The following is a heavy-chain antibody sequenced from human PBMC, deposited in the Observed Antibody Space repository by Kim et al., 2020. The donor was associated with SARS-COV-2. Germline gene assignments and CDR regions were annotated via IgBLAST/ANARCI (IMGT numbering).Heavy chain of an antibody. CDR2: INPSGGST. V-gene: IGHV1-46*03. J-gene: IGHJ5*02. D-gene: IGHD3-10*01. Sequence: ASVKVSCKASGYTFTSSHIQWVRQAPGQGLEWMGVINPSGGSTTYAQKLQGRVIMTRDTSTGTVYMELSSPRSEDTALYYCARGTWGGGGWGYGSGQYNRFDPWGQGTLVTVSS. CDR3: ARGTWGGGGWGYGSGQYNRFDP. CDR1: GYTFTSSH.